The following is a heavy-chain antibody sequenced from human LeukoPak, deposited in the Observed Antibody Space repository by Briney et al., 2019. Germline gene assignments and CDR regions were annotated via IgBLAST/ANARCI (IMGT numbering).Heavy chain of an antibody. V-gene: IGHV4-39*07. CDR2: IYYSAST. Sequence: SETLSLTRAVSGGSINSTTYYWGWLRQLPGKGLEWIGSIYYSASTYYNPSLKSRVTISVDTSKNQFSLKLSSVTAADTAVYYCAGTTGPYYYYGMDVWGQGTTVTVSS. D-gene: IGHD1-1*01. J-gene: IGHJ6*02. CDR3: AGTTGPYYYYGMDV. CDR1: GGSINSTTYY.